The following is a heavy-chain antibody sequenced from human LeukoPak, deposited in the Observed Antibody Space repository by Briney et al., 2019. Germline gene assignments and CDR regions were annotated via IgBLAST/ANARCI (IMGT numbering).Heavy chain of an antibody. J-gene: IGHJ3*02. CDR1: GFTFSSYS. CDR2: ISSSSSTI. Sequence: GGSLRLSCAASGFTFSSYSMNWVRQAPGKGLEWVSYISSSSSTIYYADSVKGRFTISRDNAKNSLYLQMNSLRDEDTAVYYCARDGMVRGVIIWDTFDIWGQGTMVTVSS. CDR3: ARDGMVRGVIIWDTFDI. V-gene: IGHV3-48*02. D-gene: IGHD3-10*01.